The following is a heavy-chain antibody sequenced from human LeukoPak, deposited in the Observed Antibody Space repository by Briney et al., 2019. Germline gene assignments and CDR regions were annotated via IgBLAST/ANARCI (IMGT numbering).Heavy chain of an antibody. D-gene: IGHD3-22*01. J-gene: IGHJ4*02. CDR1: GFIFSNYG. Sequence: GGSLRLSCAGSGFIFSNYGMTWVRQAPGKGLEWVGAISGNGVATHYADSVKGRFTLSRDNSKNTLYLQMDNLRVEDTALFYCVKNEDTSSLYYFDSWGQGTLVTVSS. V-gene: IGHV3-23*01. CDR2: ISGNGVAT. CDR3: VKNEDTSSLYYFDS.